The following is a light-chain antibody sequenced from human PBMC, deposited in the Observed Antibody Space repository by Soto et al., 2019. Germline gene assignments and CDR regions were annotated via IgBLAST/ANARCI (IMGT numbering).Light chain of an antibody. Sequence: SYELSQPPSVSVDPGKTATVTCGGNNIGTKSVHWYQQRSGQAPVLVPYDDSNRPSGIPERLSGSNSGSTATRTINRVEAGDEADYYCQVWHSGSGHPGMVFGGGTQLTVL. CDR1: NIGTKS. CDR2: DDS. CDR3: QVWHSGSGHPGMV. V-gene: IGLV3-21*03. J-gene: IGLJ2*01.